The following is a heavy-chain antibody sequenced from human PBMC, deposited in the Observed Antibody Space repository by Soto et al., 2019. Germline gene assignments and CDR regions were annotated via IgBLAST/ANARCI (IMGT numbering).Heavy chain of an antibody. V-gene: IGHV4-34*01. CDR3: ARGWGIAAAGRTFDY. D-gene: IGHD6-13*01. CDR1: GGSFSGYY. J-gene: IGHJ4*02. CDR2: INHSGST. Sequence: SETLSLTCAVYGGSFSGYYWSWIRQPPGKGLEWIGEINHSGSTNYNPSLKSRVTISVDTSKNQFSLKLSSVTAADTAVYYCARGWGIAAAGRTFDYWGQGTLVTSPQ.